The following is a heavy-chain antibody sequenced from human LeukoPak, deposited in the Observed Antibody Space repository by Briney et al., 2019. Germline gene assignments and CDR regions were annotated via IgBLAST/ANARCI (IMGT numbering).Heavy chain of an antibody. Sequence: GGSLRLSCAASGFTFSSYWMHWVRQAPGKGLVWVSRINSDGSSTSYADSVKGRFTISRDNAKNTLYLQMNSLRAEDTAVYYCAREFSSSWPYYYYYYYGMDVWGQGTTVTVSS. CDR1: GFTFSSYW. V-gene: IGHV3-74*01. J-gene: IGHJ6*02. CDR2: INSDGSST. D-gene: IGHD6-13*01. CDR3: AREFSSSWPYYYYYYYGMDV.